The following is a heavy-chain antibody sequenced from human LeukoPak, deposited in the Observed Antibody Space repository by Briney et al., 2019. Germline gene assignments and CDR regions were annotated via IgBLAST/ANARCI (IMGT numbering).Heavy chain of an antibody. J-gene: IGHJ1*01. V-gene: IGHV3-11*01. CDR1: GFTFSDHY. CDR2: IDSSGSIK. D-gene: IGHD6-19*01. CDR3: AVTVAARSAYFQR. Sequence: GGSLRLSCAASGFTFSDHYMSWVRRAPGKGLEWVSYIDSSGSIKYYADSVKGRFTISRDNTKNSLDMQMNSLRVEDTALYYCAVTVAARSAYFQRWGQGTLVTVSS.